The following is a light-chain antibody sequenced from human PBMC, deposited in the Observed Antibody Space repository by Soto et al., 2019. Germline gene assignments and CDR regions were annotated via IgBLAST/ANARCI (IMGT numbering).Light chain of an antibody. CDR1: SSDVGIYNS. CDR2: DVS. J-gene: IGLJ1*01. CDR3: KSYTTDNTYV. V-gene: IGLV2-14*03. Sequence: QSVLTQPASVSGSPGQSIAISCTGTSSDVGIYNSVSWYQQHPGKAPKVLIYDVSNRPSGVSNRFSGSKSGNTASLTISGLQAEDEADYYCKSYTTDNTYVFGTGTKVTVL.